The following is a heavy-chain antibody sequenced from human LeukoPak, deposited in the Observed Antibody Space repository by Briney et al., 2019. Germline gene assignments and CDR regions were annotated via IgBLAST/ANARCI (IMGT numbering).Heavy chain of an antibody. Sequence: GRSLRLSCAASGFTFSSYGMHWVRQAPGKGLEWVAVISYDGSNKYYADSVKGRFTISRDNSKNTLYLQMNSLRAEDTAVYYCAKDREYSGYDYFDYWGQGTLVTVSS. CDR2: ISYDGSNK. CDR3: AKDREYSGYDYFDY. CDR1: GFTFSSYG. J-gene: IGHJ4*02. D-gene: IGHD5-12*01. V-gene: IGHV3-30*18.